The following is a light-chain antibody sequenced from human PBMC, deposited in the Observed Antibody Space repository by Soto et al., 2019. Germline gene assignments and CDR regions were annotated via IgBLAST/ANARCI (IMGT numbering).Light chain of an antibody. CDR3: ATWDDNLTVVV. J-gene: IGLJ2*01. CDR2: SNT. Sequence: QLVLTQPPSASGTPGQRVTISCSGSSSNIRSNYVYWYQQLPGTAPELLIYSNTQRPSGVPDRFSGSKSGTSASLAISGLRSEDEADYYCATWDDNLTVVVFGGGTKLTVL. V-gene: IGLV1-47*02. CDR1: SSNIRSNY.